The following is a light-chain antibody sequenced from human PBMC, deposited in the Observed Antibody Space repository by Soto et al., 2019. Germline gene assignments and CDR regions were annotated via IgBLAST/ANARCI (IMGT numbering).Light chain of an antibody. V-gene: IGLV1-40*01. CDR1: SSNIGPGYD. CDR2: GNS. Sequence: QSVLTQPPSVSGAPGQRVTISCPGSSSNIGPGYDVHWYQHLPGTAPKLLINGNSNRPSGVPDRFSGPKSGTSASLAITGLQAEDEADYYCQSYDSSLNVVFGGGTKVT. CDR3: QSYDSSLNVV. J-gene: IGLJ2*01.